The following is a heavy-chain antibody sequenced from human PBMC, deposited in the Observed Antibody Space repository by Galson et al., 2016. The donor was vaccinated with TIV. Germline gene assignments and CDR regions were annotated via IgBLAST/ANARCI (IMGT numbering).Heavy chain of an antibody. CDR3: SKARRYSYGSPRDYYYGMDA. D-gene: IGHD5-12*01. Sequence: SLRLSCAASGFAFHDYGMHWVRQVPGKGLEWVSGISSNSVSRGYADSVKGRFTISRDNAKNFLYLQMNSLRGEDTAIYYCSKARRYSYGSPRDYYYGMDAWGQGTTVTVS. V-gene: IGHV3-9*01. CDR2: ISSNSVSR. CDR1: GFAFHDYG. J-gene: IGHJ6*02.